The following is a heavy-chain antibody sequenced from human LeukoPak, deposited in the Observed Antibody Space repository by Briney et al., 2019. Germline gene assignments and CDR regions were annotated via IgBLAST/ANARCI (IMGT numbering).Heavy chain of an antibody. D-gene: IGHD4-23*01. V-gene: IGHV3-7*05. CDR3: ARGHTTVVMGGFDY. CDR2: INRDGTQK. CDR1: GFTLSNFW. J-gene: IGHJ4*02. Sequence: GGSLRLSCAASGFTLSNFWMNWVRQDPGKGLEWVSIINRDGTQKYYVDSVKGRFTISRDNAKNSLYLQMNSLRAEDTAVYYCARGHTTVVMGGFDYWGQGTLVTVSS.